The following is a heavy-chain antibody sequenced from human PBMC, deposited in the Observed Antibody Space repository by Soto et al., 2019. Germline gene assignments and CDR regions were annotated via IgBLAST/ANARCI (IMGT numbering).Heavy chain of an antibody. CDR1: GFTFSSYA. CDR2: FIVSGGST. CDR3: AGGFGSFDY. V-gene: IGHV3-23*01. D-gene: IGHD3-16*01. J-gene: IGHJ4*02. Sequence: GGSLRLSCAASGFTFSSYAVSWVRQAPGRGLEWFSAFIVSGGSTYYADSVKGRFTFSRDISKNTLYLQMNSLRAEDTAVYYCAGGFGSFDYWGQGTLVTVSS.